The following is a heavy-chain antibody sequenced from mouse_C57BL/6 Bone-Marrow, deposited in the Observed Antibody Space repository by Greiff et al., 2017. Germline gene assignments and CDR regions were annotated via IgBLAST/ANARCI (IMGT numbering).Heavy chain of an antibody. J-gene: IGHJ4*01. V-gene: IGHV1-4*01. CDR2: INPSSGYT. CDR1: GYTFTSYT. CDR3: ARGGGRDY. Sequence: QVQLQQSGAELARPGASVKMSCKASGYTFTSYTMHWVQQRPGQGLEWIGYINPSSGYTKYNQKFKDKATLTAVKSSSTAYMQLRSLTSEDSAVYYCARGGGRDYWGQGTSVTVSS.